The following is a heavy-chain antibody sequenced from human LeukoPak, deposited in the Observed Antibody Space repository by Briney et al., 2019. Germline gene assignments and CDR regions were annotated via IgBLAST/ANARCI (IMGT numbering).Heavy chain of an antibody. CDR1: NGAISSTSYY. D-gene: IGHD2-15*01. CDR2: IYYSGST. V-gene: IGHV4-39*01. CDR3: ARNIVVPDY. Sequence: SETLSLTCTVSNGAISSTSYYWGWIRQPPGKGLEWIGSIYYSGSTYYNPSLKSRVTISVDTSKNQFSLKLSSVTAADTAVYYCARNIVVPDYWGQGTLVTVSS. J-gene: IGHJ4*02.